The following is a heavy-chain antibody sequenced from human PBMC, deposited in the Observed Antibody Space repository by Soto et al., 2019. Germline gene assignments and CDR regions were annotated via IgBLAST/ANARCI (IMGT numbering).Heavy chain of an antibody. J-gene: IGHJ4*02. V-gene: IGHV1-18*01. Sequence: QVHLVQSGAEVKKPGASVKVSCKGSGYAFTTYGITWVRQAPGQGLEWMGWISAHNGNTNYAQKLQGRVSVTRDTSTSTAYRELRSLRSDDTAVYYFARGSYGDYWGQGALVTVSS. CDR1: GYAFTTYG. CDR2: ISAHNGNT. D-gene: IGHD3-10*01. CDR3: ARGSYGDY.